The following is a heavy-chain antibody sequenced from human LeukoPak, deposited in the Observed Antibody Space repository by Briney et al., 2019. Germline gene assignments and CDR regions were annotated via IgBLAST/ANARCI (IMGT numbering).Heavy chain of an antibody. J-gene: IGHJ4*02. V-gene: IGHV3-53*01. D-gene: IGHD6-13*01. Sequence: PGGSLRLSCAASGITVSSNYMSWVRQAPGKGLEWVSVIYSGGSTYYADSVKGRFTISRDNSKNTLYLQMNSLRAEDTAVYYCARGGSSSSWYPYYFDYWGQGTLVTVSS. CDR1: GITVSSNY. CDR3: ARGGSSSSWYPYYFDY. CDR2: IYSGGST.